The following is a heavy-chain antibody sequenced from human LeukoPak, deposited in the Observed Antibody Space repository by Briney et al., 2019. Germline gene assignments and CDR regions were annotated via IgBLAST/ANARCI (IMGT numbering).Heavy chain of an antibody. CDR1: GFTFSSYG. CDR2: ITSSSSTI. J-gene: IGHJ3*01. Sequence: GGSLRLSCAASGFTFSSYGMNWGRQAPGKGLEWVSYITSSSSTIYYAAAVKGRFTISRDNAQNSLYLQMNSLRDEDTAVYYCARALRIAAAGPYQSAFNLWGQGTVVTVSS. D-gene: IGHD6-13*01. CDR3: ARALRIAAAGPYQSAFNL. V-gene: IGHV3-48*02.